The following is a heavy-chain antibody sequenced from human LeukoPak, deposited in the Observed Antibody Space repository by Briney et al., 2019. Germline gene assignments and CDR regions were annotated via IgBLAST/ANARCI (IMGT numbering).Heavy chain of an antibody. Sequence: PSETLSLTCTVSGGSISSGSYYWSWIRQPAGKGLEWIGRIYTSGSTNYNPSLKSRVTISVDTSKNQFSLKLRSVTAADTAVYYCARVSGGAEDYWGQGTLVTVSS. D-gene: IGHD1-26*01. CDR2: IYTSGST. CDR1: GGSISSGSYY. J-gene: IGHJ4*02. CDR3: ARVSGGAEDY. V-gene: IGHV4-61*02.